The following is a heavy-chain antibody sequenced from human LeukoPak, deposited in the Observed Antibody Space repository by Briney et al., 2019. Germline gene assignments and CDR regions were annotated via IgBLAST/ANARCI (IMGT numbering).Heavy chain of an antibody. CDR2: INDRGHT. CDR3: ARDPTTVVTTPYYFDF. CDR1: GGSFSGYH. Sequence: TSETLSLTCAVHGGSFSGYHWNWIRQSPGKGLERIGEINDRGHTNYNPSLESRVTISVDTSKKQFSLKLNSVTAADTAVYYCARDPTTVVTTPYYFDFWGQGTLVTVSS. V-gene: IGHV4-34*01. J-gene: IGHJ4*02. D-gene: IGHD4-23*01.